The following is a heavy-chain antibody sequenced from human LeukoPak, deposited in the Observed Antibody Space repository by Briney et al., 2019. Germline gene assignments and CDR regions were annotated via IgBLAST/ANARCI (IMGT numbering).Heavy chain of an antibody. V-gene: IGHV4-39*02. J-gene: IGHJ3*02. CDR1: GGSISSSSYY. CDR2: IYYSGST. Sequence: SETLSLTCTVSGGSISSSSYYWGWIRQPPGKGLEWIGSIYYSGSTYYNPSLKSRVTISVDTSKNQFSLKLSSVTAADTAVYYCARDKGMGGTYYYDSSGAFDIWGQGTMVTVSS. D-gene: IGHD3-22*01. CDR3: ARDKGMGGTYYYDSSGAFDI.